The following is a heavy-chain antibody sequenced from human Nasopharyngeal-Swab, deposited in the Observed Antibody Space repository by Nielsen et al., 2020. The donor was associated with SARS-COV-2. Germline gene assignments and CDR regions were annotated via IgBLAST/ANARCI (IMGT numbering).Heavy chain of an antibody. D-gene: IGHD3-22*01. CDR2: MRGRGGSP. CDR3: AKQVIVVVNHPYNDY. V-gene: IGHV3-23*01. Sequence: GESLKISCAASGFTFSSYAMSWVRQAPGKGLEWVSAMRGRGGSPYYADSVKGRFTISRDNSKNTLYLQMNSLRAEDTAVYYCAKQVIVVVNHPYNDYWGQGTLVTVSS. CDR1: GFTFSSYA. J-gene: IGHJ4*02.